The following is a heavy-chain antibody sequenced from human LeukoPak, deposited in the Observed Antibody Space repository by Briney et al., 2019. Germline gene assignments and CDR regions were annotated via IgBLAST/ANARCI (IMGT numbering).Heavy chain of an antibody. J-gene: IGHJ4*02. Sequence: GRSLRLSCAASGFTFSSYGMHWVRQAPGKGLEWVAVISYDGSNKYYADSVKGRFTISRDNPKNTLYLQMNSLRAEDTAVYYCAKPSGAGFGELFLFDYWGQGTLVTVSS. CDR1: GFTFSSYG. D-gene: IGHD3-10*01. CDR3: AKPSGAGFGELFLFDY. CDR2: ISYDGSNK. V-gene: IGHV3-30*18.